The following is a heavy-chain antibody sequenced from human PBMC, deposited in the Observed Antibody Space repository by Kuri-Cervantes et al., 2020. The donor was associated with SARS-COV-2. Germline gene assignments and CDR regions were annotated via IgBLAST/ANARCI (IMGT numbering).Heavy chain of an antibody. V-gene: IGHV4-39*01. Sequence: SETLSLTCTVSGGSTSSSRYYWGWIRRPPGKGLEWIGSIYYSGSTYYNPSLKSRVTISVDTSKNQFTLKLSSVTAADTAVYYCARAITGIEHTVVLIATYYYYYMDVWGKGTTVTVSS. D-gene: IGHD2-21*01. CDR3: ARAITGIEHTVVLIATYYYYYMDV. CDR1: GGSTSSSRYY. J-gene: IGHJ6*03. CDR2: IYYSGST.